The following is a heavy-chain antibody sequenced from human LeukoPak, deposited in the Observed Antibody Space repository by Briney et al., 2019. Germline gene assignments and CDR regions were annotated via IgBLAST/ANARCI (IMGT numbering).Heavy chain of an antibody. J-gene: IGHJ4*02. CDR3: ARGMTTVTTAFDY. Sequence: GGSLRLSCSASGFTFGAYFMHWVRQAPGKGLEWVSSISSSSSYIYYADSVKGRFTISRDNAKNSLYLQMNSLRAEDTAVYYCARGMTTVTTAFDYWGQGTLVTVSS. CDR2: ISSSSSYI. V-gene: IGHV3-21*01. CDR1: GFTFGAYF. D-gene: IGHD4-17*01.